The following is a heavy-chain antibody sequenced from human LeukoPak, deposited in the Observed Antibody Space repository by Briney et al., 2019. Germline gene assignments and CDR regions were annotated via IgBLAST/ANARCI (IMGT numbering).Heavy chain of an antibody. CDR2: IIPILGVP. CDR1: GDTFTDYT. J-gene: IGHJ5*01. Sequence: SVKVSCKTSGDTFTDYTLNWVRQGPGQGLEWMGRIIPILGVPTYAQKFQDRVTITADRSTNTAYMELNSLKSEDTAMYYCARGRYYGSGSKNWFDSWGQGTLVTVSS. CDR3: ARGRYYGSGSKNWFDS. V-gene: IGHV1-69*02. D-gene: IGHD3-10*01.